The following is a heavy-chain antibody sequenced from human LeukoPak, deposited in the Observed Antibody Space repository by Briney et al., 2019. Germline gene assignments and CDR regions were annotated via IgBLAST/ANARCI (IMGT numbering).Heavy chain of an antibody. CDR3: AKYGDGYPYYFDY. Sequence: GGSLRLSCAASGFTFNIYAMSWVRQAPGKGLEWVSGIGGSGGSTYYADSVKGLFTISRDNSKNTLYPQMNSLRAEDTAVYYCAKYGDGYPYYFDYWGQGALVTASS. J-gene: IGHJ4*02. D-gene: IGHD5-24*01. CDR2: IGGSGGST. CDR1: GFTFNIYA. V-gene: IGHV3-23*01.